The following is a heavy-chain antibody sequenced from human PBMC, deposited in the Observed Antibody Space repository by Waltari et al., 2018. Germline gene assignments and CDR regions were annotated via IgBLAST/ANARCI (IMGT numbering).Heavy chain of an antibody. CDR3: ARGVVVAPPDY. CDR1: GFTLSSYG. V-gene: IGHV3-33*01. D-gene: IGHD2-15*01. Sequence: QVHLVESGGGVVQPGRSLRLSCAASGFTLSSYGIHWVRQAPGKGLVWVAVIWYDGINTYDGDSGKGRVTIARDNSKNTVFLQMNSLRVEDTAVYYCARGVVVAPPDYWGQGTLVTVSS. CDR2: IWYDGINT. J-gene: IGHJ4*02.